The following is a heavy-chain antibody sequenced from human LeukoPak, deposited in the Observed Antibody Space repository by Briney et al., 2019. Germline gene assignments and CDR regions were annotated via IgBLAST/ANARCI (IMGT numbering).Heavy chain of an antibody. CDR3: ARHPFAAHHRVDY. J-gene: IGHJ4*02. D-gene: IGHD6-6*01. V-gene: IGHV4-39*01. Sequence: SETLSLTCTVSGGSTSSSNYYWGWIRQPPGKGLEWIGGIHYSGNTYYNPSLKSRVTMSVDTSKNQFSLKLTSVTAADTAVYHCARHPFAAHHRVDYWGQGTLVTVSS. CDR1: GGSTSSSNYY. CDR2: IHYSGNT.